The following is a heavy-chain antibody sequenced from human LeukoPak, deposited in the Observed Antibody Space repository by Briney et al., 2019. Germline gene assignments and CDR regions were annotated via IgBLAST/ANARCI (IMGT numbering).Heavy chain of an antibody. D-gene: IGHD3-10*01. V-gene: IGHV5-51*01. CDR2: IYPGDSDT. Sequence: GESLKISCQGSGYNFTNFWIAWVRQMPGKGLEWMGIIYPGDSDTRYSPSFQGQVTISADKSISTAYLQWSSLQASDIAMYYCARTRVESASGYYYYYMDVWGKGTTVTVSS. J-gene: IGHJ6*03. CDR1: GYNFTNFW. CDR3: ARTRVESASGYYYYYMDV.